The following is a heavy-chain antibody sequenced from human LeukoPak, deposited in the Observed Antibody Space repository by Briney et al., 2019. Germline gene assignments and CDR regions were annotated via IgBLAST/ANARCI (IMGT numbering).Heavy chain of an antibody. D-gene: IGHD3-3*01. CDR2: ISFDGSNI. CDR3: ARDGRITIFGFDY. Sequence: GRSLRLSCAASGLIFSNYAMHWVRQAPGKGLDWVAVISFDGSNIYYADSAKGRFTISRDNAKNSLYLQMNSLRAEDTAVYYCARDGRITIFGFDYWGQGTLVTVSS. V-gene: IGHV3-30*04. J-gene: IGHJ4*02. CDR1: GLIFSNYA.